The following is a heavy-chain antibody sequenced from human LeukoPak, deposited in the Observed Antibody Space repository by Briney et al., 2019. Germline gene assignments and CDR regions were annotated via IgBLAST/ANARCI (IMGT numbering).Heavy chain of an antibody. CDR2: INHSGST. J-gene: IGHJ3*02. Sequence: SETLSLTCAVYGGSFSGYYWSWIRQPPGKGLEGIGEINHSGSTNYNPSLRSRVTISVDTSKNQFSLKLSSVTPEDTAVYYCARLVHWNDGSSGWFGAFDIWGQGTMVTVSS. V-gene: IGHV4-34*01. D-gene: IGHD6-19*01. CDR1: GGSFSGYY. CDR3: ARLVHWNDGSSGWFGAFDI.